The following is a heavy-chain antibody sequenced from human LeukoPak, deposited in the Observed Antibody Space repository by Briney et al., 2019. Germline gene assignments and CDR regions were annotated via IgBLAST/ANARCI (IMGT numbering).Heavy chain of an antibody. CDR1: GYSISSGYY. CDR3: ARLGSFDY. J-gene: IGHJ4*02. V-gene: IGHV4-38-2*02. D-gene: IGHD3-10*01. Sequence: SETLSLTCTVSGYSISSGYYWGWIRQPPGKGLEWIGSIYYSGSTYYNPSLKSRVTISVDTSKNQFSLKLSSVTAAGTAVYYCARLGSFDYWGQGTLVTVSS. CDR2: IYYSGST.